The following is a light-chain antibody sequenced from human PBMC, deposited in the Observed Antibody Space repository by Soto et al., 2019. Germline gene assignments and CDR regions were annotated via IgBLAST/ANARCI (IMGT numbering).Light chain of an antibody. CDR2: GAS. CDR3: QQYGSSPLT. V-gene: IGKV3-20*01. Sequence: EIALTQSPGTLSLSPGERATLSCRASQSVSSSYLAWDQQKPGQAPRLLIYGASSRATGIPDRFSGSGSGTDFNLTISRLEPEDFAVYYCQQYGSSPLTFGPGTKVDIK. CDR1: QSVSSSY. J-gene: IGKJ3*01.